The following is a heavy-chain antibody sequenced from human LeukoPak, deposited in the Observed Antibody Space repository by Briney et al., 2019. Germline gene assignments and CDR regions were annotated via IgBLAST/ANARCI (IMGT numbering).Heavy chain of an antibody. V-gene: IGHV3-21*01. CDR2: ISSSSYI. CDR3: ALEMATIGS. D-gene: IGHD5-24*01. J-gene: IGHJ4*02. CDR1: GFTFDSYT. Sequence: GGSLRLSCAASGFTFDSYTMNWVRQAPGKGLEWVSSISSSSYIYYADSVKGRFTISRDNAKNSLYLQMNSLRAEDTAVYYCALEMATIGSWGQGTLVTVSS.